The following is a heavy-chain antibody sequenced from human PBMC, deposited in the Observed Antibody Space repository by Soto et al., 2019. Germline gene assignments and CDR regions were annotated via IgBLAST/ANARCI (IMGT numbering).Heavy chain of an antibody. Sequence: PGGSLRLSCAASGFTFSSHAMSWVRQAPGKGLEWVSAISSGGGSTYYADSVKGRFTISRDNSQNTLSLQMNSLRAEDTALYYCAKVPCAYYFAYCGKGTLVTLAS. CDR3: AKVPCAYYFAY. CDR1: GFTFSSHA. CDR2: ISSGGGST. J-gene: IGHJ4*02. V-gene: IGHV3-23*01.